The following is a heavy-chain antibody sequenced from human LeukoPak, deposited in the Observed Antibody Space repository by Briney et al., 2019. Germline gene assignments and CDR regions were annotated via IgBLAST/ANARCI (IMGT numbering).Heavy chain of an antibody. Sequence: ASVKVSCKASGYTFTSYGISWVRQAPGQGLEWMGWISAYNGNTNYAQKLQGRVTTTTDTSTSTAYMELRSLRSDDTAVYYCARDRPSSVVRLFDPWGQGTLVTVSS. V-gene: IGHV1-18*01. CDR3: ARDRPSSVVRLFDP. J-gene: IGHJ5*02. CDR2: ISAYNGNT. D-gene: IGHD6-6*01. CDR1: GYTFTSYG.